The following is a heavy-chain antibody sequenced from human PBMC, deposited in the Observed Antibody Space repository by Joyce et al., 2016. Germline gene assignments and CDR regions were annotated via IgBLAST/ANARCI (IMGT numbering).Heavy chain of an antibody. D-gene: IGHD7-27*01. CDR3: ARGPSSNWGLVWFDP. Sequence: QVQLQQWGAGLLKPSETLSLTCAVYGGSFSVYYWSGIRQPPGKGLEWIGEINHSGSTNSNPSLKSRVTISVDTSKNQFALKLRAVTAADTAVYYCARGPSSNWGLVWFDPWAQGTLVTVSS. CDR2: INHSGST. V-gene: IGHV4-34*01. CDR1: GGSFSVYY. J-gene: IGHJ5*02.